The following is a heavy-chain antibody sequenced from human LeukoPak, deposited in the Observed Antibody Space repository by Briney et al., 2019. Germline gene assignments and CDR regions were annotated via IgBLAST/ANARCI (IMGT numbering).Heavy chain of an antibody. Sequence: GGSLRLSCAASGFTFSDYYMSWIRQAPGKGLEWVSYISSSGSTIYYADSVQGRFTISRDNAKNSLYLQMNSLRAEDTAVYHCARGSIYCGGDCYLDYWGQGTLVTVSS. V-gene: IGHV3-11*01. J-gene: IGHJ4*02. D-gene: IGHD2-21*02. CDR2: ISSSGSTI. CDR1: GFTFSDYY. CDR3: ARGSIYCGGDCYLDY.